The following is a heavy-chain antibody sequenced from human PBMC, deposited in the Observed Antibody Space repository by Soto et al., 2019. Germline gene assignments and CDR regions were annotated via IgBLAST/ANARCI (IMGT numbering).Heavy chain of an antibody. V-gene: IGHV3-66*01. CDR3: ARGVMAYNWFDL. D-gene: IGHD3-16*01. CDR2: IYTAGST. J-gene: IGHJ5*02. Sequence: LRLSCAASGFTVSDKYMSWVRQVPGKGLEWVSVIYTAGSTYYVDSVKDRFTISRDNSKNTLHLQMNSLRVEDTAVYYCARGVMAYNWFDLWGQEILVTVSS. CDR1: GFTVSDKY.